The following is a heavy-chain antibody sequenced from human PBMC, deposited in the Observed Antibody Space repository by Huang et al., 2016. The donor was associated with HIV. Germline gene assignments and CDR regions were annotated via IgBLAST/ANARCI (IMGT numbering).Heavy chain of an antibody. CDR1: GYTFTSYG. V-gene: IGHV1-18*01. CDR3: ARDRGAVAGTSPGY. CDR2: ISAYNGHT. J-gene: IGHJ4*02. D-gene: IGHD6-19*01. Sequence: QVQLVQSGAEVKKPGASVKVSCKASGYTFTSYGISWVRQAPGPGLEWMGWISAYNGHTNYAQKLQGRVTRTTETSTSTAYRELRSLRSDDTAVYYCARDRGAVAGTSPGYWGQGTLVTVSS.